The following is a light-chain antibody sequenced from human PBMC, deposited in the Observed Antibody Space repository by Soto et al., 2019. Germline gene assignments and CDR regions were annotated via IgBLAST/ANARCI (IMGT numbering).Light chain of an antibody. J-gene: IGKJ4*01. CDR1: QSVLSSSNNKNY. CDR2: WAS. CDR3: QQHYSAPPA. Sequence: DFVMTQSPDSLAVSLGERATINCKSSQSVLSSSNNKNYLTWYQQKPGQPPKLLIYWASTRESGVPDRFSGSGSGTDFTLTISSLQAEDVAFYXXQQHYSAPPAFGGGTKVELK. V-gene: IGKV4-1*01.